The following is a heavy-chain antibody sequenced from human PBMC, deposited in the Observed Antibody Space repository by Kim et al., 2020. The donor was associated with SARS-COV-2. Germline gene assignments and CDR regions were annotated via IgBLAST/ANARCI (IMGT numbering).Heavy chain of an antibody. D-gene: IGHD2-2*03. CDR1: GFTFTGYA. Sequence: GGSLRLSCTTSGFTFTGYAMSWVRQAPGKGLEWVSSIDGSDGTTYYVDSVKGRFTISRDNSKNTLYLQMNSLRADDTAVYYCMKGGWGWIWDPWGHGTRV. V-gene: IGHV3-23*01. CDR2: IDGSDGTT. CDR3: MKGGWGWIWDP. J-gene: IGHJ5*02.